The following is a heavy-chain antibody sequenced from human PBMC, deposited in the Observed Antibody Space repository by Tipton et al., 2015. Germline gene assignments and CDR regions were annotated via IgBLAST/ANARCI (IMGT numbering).Heavy chain of an antibody. Sequence: SLRLSCAASGFTFSNYVMYWVRQAPGKGPAWVSAIAYSNTDTYYADSVKGRFTISRDDSKNTVYLQMNSLRAEDTAVYYCARGTGPTYYYGMDVWGQGTTVTVSS. J-gene: IGHJ6*02. V-gene: IGHV3-23*01. CDR3: ARGTGPTYYYGMDV. CDR1: GFTFSNYV. CDR2: IAYSNTDT. D-gene: IGHD1-1*01.